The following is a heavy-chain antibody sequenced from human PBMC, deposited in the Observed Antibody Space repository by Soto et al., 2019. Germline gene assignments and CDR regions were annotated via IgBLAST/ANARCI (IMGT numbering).Heavy chain of an antibody. Sequence: QPPGKGLEWIGYIYYSGSTNYNPSLKSRVTISVDTSKNQFSLKLSSVTAADTAVYYCARVGDYGDLIDYWGQGTLVTVSS. V-gene: IGHV4-59*01. D-gene: IGHD4-17*01. CDR2: IYYSGST. CDR3: ARVGDYGDLIDY. J-gene: IGHJ4*02.